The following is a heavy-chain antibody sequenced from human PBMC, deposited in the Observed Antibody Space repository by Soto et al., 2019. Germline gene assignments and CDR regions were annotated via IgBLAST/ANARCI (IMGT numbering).Heavy chain of an antibody. V-gene: IGHV3-15*01. CDR3: AITAMINRDSSTSFDY. D-gene: IGHD5-18*01. Sequence: GGSLRLSCAASGLTFSNVWMTWVRQATGKGLEWVGRIKGKSDGETADVAAPVKARFTISRDDSKNTVFLEMNSLKSEDTALYYCAITAMINRDSSTSFDYWGRGTQVTVSS. CDR2: IKGKSDGETA. J-gene: IGHJ4*02. CDR1: GLTFSNVW.